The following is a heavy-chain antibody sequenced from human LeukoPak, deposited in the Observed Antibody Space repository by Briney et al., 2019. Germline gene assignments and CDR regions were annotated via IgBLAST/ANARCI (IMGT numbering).Heavy chain of an antibody. CDR3: ARMTFPGVVISFSFDY. Sequence: PGGSLRLSCAASGFTFSSYAMSWVRQAPGKGLEWVSTISGSGGSTYYADSVKGRFTISRDNAKNSLYLQMNSLRAEDTAVYYCARMTFPGVVISFSFDYWGQGTLVTVSS. CDR1: GFTFSSYA. CDR2: ISGSGGST. V-gene: IGHV3-23*01. D-gene: IGHD3-3*01. J-gene: IGHJ4*02.